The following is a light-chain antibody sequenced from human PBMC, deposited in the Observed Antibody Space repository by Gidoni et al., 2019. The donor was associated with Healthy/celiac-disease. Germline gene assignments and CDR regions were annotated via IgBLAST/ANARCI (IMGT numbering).Light chain of an antibody. Sequence: DIVMTQSPLSLPVTPGAPASISCRSSQSLLHSNGYNYLDWYLQKPGQSPLLLIYLGSNRASGAPGRFSGSGAGTYFTMKSSREEDEDVGVYYCMQALQTPRTFGQGTKLEIK. CDR2: LGS. J-gene: IGKJ2*01. CDR3: MQALQTPRT. CDR1: QSLLHSNGYNY. V-gene: IGKV2-28*01.